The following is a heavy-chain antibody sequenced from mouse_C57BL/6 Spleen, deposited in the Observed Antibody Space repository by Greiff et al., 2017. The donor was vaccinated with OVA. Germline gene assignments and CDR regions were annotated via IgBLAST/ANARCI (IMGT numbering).Heavy chain of an antibody. V-gene: IGHV1-19*01. D-gene: IGHD2-2*01. CDR2: INPYNGGT. Sequence: VQLQQSGPVLVKPGASVKMSCKASGYTFTDYYMNWVKQSHGKSLEWIGVINPYNGGTSYNQKFKGKATLTVDKSSSTAYMELNSLTSDDSAVYYCARSGYGYDHWFAYWGQGTLVTVSA. CDR1: GYTFTDYY. J-gene: IGHJ3*01. CDR3: ARSGYGYDHWFAY.